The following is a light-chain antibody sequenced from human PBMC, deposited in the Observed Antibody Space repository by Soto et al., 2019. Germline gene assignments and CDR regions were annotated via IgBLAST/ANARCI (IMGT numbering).Light chain of an antibody. Sequence: QSALTQPASVSGSPGQSITISCTGTSSDVGGYNYVSWYQQHPGKAPKLMIYAVSDRPSGVSHRFSCSKSGNTASLAISGLQAEDEDDYYCSSYTDGSTPSVAFGGGTKLTVL. J-gene: IGLJ2*01. CDR1: SSDVGGYNY. CDR2: AVS. CDR3: SSYTDGSTPSVA. V-gene: IGLV2-14*01.